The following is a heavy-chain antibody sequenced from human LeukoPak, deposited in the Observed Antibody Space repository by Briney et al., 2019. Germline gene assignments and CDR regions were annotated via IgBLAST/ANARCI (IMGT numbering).Heavy chain of an antibody. CDR3: ARDKSIVGSKRASMVNYNYYYGMDV. Sequence: GGSLRLSCAASGFTFSDYYMSWIRQAPGKGLEWVSYISSSGSTIYYADSVKGRFTISRDNAKNSLYLQMNSLRAEDTAVYYCARDKSIVGSKRASMVNYNYYYGMDVWGQGTTVTVSS. V-gene: IGHV3-11*01. CDR1: GFTFSDYY. D-gene: IGHD1-26*01. CDR2: ISSSGSTI. J-gene: IGHJ6*02.